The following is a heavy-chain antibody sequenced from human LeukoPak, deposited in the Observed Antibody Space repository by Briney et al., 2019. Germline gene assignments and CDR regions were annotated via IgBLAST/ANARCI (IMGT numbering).Heavy chain of an antibody. CDR3: ARDLRAVAGPSYNWFDP. V-gene: IGHV3-66*01. D-gene: IGHD6-19*01. Sequence: GGSLRLSCAASGFTVSSNYMSWVRQAPGKGLEWVSVIYSGGSTYYADSVKRRFTISRDNSKNTLYLQMNSLRAEDTAVYYCARDLRAVAGPSYNWFDPWGQGTLVTVSS. CDR1: GFTVSSNY. CDR2: IYSGGST. J-gene: IGHJ5*02.